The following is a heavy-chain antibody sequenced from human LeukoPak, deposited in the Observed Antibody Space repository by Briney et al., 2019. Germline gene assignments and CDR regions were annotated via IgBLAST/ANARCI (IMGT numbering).Heavy chain of an antibody. V-gene: IGHV3-23*01. J-gene: IGHJ4*02. Sequence: GRSLRLSCAASGFTFSSYAMSWVRQAPGKGLEWVSAISGSGGTTYYADSVKGRFTISRDNSKNTLYLQMNSLRAEDTAVYYCAKGQRYSYGFDYWGQGTLVTVSS. CDR2: ISGSGGTT. CDR1: GFTFSSYA. D-gene: IGHD5-18*01. CDR3: AKGQRYSYGFDY.